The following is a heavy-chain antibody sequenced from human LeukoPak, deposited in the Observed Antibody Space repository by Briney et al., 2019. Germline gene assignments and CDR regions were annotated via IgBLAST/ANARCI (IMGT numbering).Heavy chain of an antibody. CDR3: SRDHSVLLLWFGEFSWFGT. J-gene: IGHJ5*02. CDR1: GYTFTRYY. Sequence: ASVKVSCKASGYTFTRYYMHWVGQAPGQGLEWMGWINPNSGGTNYAQKFQGRVTMTIDTSISTAYMELSRLRSDDTAVYYCSRDHSVLLLWFGEFSWFGTWGQGTLVTVSS. D-gene: IGHD3-10*01. CDR2: INPNSGGT. V-gene: IGHV1-2*02.